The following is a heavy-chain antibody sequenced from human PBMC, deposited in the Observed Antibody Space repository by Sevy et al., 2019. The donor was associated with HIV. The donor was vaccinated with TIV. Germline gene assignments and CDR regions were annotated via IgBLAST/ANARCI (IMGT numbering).Heavy chain of an antibody. D-gene: IGHD3-3*01. V-gene: IGHV3-7*03. CDR2: IKRDGSEK. CDR1: GFNFNNYW. J-gene: IGHJ4*01. CDR3: AKDVPDQSWYDDFWSGSPCFDY. Sequence: GGSLRLSCAASGFNFNNYWMTWVRQAPGKGLEWVANIKRDGSEKYYLASVKGRFTISRDNAKKALYLQMNNLRADDTALYYCAKDVPDQSWYDDFWSGSPCFDYWGRGILVTVSS.